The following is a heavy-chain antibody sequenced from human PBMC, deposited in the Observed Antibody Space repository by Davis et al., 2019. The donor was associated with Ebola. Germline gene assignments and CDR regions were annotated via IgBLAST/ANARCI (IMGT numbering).Heavy chain of an antibody. V-gene: IGHV1-3*04. D-gene: IGHD3-10*01. CDR3: AREPYPYYYNNGGPGGDSFDI. CDR1: GYTFTSYA. J-gene: IGHJ3*02. Sequence: ASVKVSCKPSGYTFTSYALHWVRQAPGQRLEWMGYINTDNGNTKYSQKFQGRVTITRDTSASTAYMELRSLTSEDTAVYYCAREPYPYYYNNGGPGGDSFDIWGQGTMVTVS. CDR2: INTDNGNT.